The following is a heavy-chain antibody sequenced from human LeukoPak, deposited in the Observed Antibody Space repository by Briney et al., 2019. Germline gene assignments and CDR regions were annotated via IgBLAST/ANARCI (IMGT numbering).Heavy chain of an antibody. V-gene: IGHV1-46*01. J-gene: IGHJ6*02. D-gene: IGHD3-10*01. CDR3: ARERRSLLWFGENYYYGMDV. CDR2: INPSGGST. CDR1: GYTFTNYD. Sequence: ASVKVSCKTSGYTFTNYDINWVRQATGQGLEWMEIINPSGGSTSYAQKFQGRVTMTTDTSTSTAYMELRSLRSDDTAVYYCARERRSLLWFGENYYYGMDVWGQGTTVTVSS.